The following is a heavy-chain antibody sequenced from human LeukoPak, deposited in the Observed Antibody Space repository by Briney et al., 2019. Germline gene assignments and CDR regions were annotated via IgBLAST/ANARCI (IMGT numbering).Heavy chain of an antibody. D-gene: IGHD3-22*01. CDR2: ISSSSSTI. CDR1: GFTFSSYS. J-gene: IGHJ4*02. CDR3: ATTMIVVVGSFDY. V-gene: IGHV3-48*04. Sequence: GGSLRLSYAASGFTFSSYSMNWVRQAPGKGLEWVSYISSSSSTIYYADSVKGRFTISRDNAKNSLYLQMNSLRAEDTAVYYCATTMIVVVGSFDYWGQGTLVTVSS.